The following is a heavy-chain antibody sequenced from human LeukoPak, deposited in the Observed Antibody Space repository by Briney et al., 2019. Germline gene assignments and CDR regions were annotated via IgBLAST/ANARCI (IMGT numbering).Heavy chain of an antibody. V-gene: IGHV1-2*02. D-gene: IGHD5-18*01. CDR1: GYTFTGYY. Sequence: ASVKVSCKASGYTFTGYYMHWVRRAPGQGLEWMGWINPNSGGTNYAQKFQGRVTMTRDTSISTAYMELSRLRSDDTAVYYCARSALGYSYGPAFYYGIDVWGQGTTVTVSS. CDR3: ARSALGYSYGPAFYYGIDV. CDR2: INPNSGGT. J-gene: IGHJ6*02.